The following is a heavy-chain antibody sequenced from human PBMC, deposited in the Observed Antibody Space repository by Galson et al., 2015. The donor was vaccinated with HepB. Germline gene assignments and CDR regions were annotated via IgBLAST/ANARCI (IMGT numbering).Heavy chain of an antibody. Sequence: SVKVSCKVSGYTLTELSMHWVRQAPGKGLEWMGGFDPEDGETIYAQKFQGRVTMTEDTSTDTAYMELSSLRSEDTAVYYCATVFCSSTSCEYYFDYWGQGTLVTVSS. CDR3: ATVFCSSTSCEYYFDY. J-gene: IGHJ4*02. CDR1: GYTLTELS. D-gene: IGHD2-2*01. CDR2: FDPEDGET. V-gene: IGHV1-24*01.